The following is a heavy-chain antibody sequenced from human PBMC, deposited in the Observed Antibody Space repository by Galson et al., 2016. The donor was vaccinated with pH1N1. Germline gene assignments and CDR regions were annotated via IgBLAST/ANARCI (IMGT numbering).Heavy chain of an antibody. D-gene: IGHD3-10*01. CDR2: ISWNSNSI. CDR3: AKGAGRYYFGSGSFNY. V-gene: IGHV3-9*01. J-gene: IGHJ4*02. CDR1: GFAFDDFA. Sequence: SLRLSCAASGFAFDDFAMHWVRHVPGKGLEWVSGISWNSNSIGYADSVKGRFTISRDSAKKSLFLQMNRLRVEDTALYYCAKGAGRYYFGSGSFNYWGQGTQVTVSS.